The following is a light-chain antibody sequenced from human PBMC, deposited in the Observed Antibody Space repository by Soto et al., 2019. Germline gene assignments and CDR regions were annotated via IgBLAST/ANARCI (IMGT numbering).Light chain of an antibody. CDR2: DVT. V-gene: IGLV2-11*01. CDR1: SSDVGGYNF. J-gene: IGLJ3*02. Sequence: QSALTQPRSVSGSPGQSVTISCTGTSSDVGGYNFVSWYQQLPGKAPKLMIYDVTKRPSGGPDRFSGSKSGNTASQTISGLQAEDEADYYCSSHSGTHPGVFGGGTKLTVL. CDR3: SSHSGTHPGV.